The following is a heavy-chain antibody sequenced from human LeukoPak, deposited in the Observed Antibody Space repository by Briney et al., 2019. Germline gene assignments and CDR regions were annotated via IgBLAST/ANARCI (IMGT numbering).Heavy chain of an antibody. Sequence: NPSETLSLTCTVSGGSISSSSYYWGWIRQPPGKGLEWIGSIYYSGSTYYNPSLKSRVTISVDTSKNQFSLKLSSVTAADTAVYYCARDRSAMAHSYYFDYWGQGTLVTVSS. CDR1: GGSISSSSYY. CDR3: ARDRSAMAHSYYFDY. D-gene: IGHD5-18*01. J-gene: IGHJ4*02. CDR2: IYYSGST. V-gene: IGHV4-39*02.